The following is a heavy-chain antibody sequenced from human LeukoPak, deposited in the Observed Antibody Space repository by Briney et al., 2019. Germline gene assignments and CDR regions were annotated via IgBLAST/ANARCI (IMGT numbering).Heavy chain of an antibody. CDR2: INPSGGST. Sequence: GASVKVSCKASGYTFTSYYMHWVRQAPGQGLEWMGIINPSGGSTSYAQKFQGRVTMTRDMSTSTVYMELSSLRSEDTAVYYCARSTGSYFHFDYWGQGTLVTVSS. CDR3: ARSTGSYFHFDY. J-gene: IGHJ4*02. CDR1: GYTFTSYY. D-gene: IGHD1-26*01. V-gene: IGHV1-46*01.